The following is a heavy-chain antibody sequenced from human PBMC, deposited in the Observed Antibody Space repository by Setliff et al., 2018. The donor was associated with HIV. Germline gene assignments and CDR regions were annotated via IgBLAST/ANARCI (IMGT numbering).Heavy chain of an antibody. V-gene: IGHV3-23*01. CDR2: ISGRGSTT. CDR3: ARGVRGVVNGMDV. D-gene: IGHD3-10*01. Sequence: PGGSLRLSCEASGFPFSTYAMSWVRQAPGKGLEWVSAISGRGSTTYYADSVKGRFTISRDNAKNTLYLQMNSLRAEDTAVYYCARGVRGVVNGMDVWGQGTTVTVSS. J-gene: IGHJ6*02. CDR1: GFPFSTYA.